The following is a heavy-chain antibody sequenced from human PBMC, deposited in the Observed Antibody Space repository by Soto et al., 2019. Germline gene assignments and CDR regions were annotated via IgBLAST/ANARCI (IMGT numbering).Heavy chain of an antibody. Sequence: EVQLVESGGGLVQPGRSLRLSCAASGFTFDDYAMHWVRQAPGKGLEWVSGISWNSGSIGYADSVKGRFTISRDNAKNSLYLQMNSLRAEDTALYYCAKDTYSSGWYGIDYWGQGTLVTVSS. J-gene: IGHJ4*02. D-gene: IGHD6-19*01. CDR2: ISWNSGSI. CDR3: AKDTYSSGWYGIDY. V-gene: IGHV3-9*01. CDR1: GFTFDDYA.